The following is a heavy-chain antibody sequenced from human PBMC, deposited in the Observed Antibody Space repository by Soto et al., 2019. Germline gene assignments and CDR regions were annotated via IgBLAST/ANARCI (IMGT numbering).Heavy chain of an antibody. CDR3: TKSRRSILMVYGFGGMDV. CDR1: GFTVSSHA. V-gene: IGHV3-23*01. J-gene: IGHJ6*02. D-gene: IGHD2-8*01. CDR2: ISGSGDGT. Sequence: GGSLRLSCAASGFTVSSHAMSWVRQAPGKGLEWVSSISGSGDGTYYGDSVKGRFTISRDSSSSTLYLQMNNLRGEDTAVYFCTKSRRSILMVYGFGGMDVWGQGTTVTVSS.